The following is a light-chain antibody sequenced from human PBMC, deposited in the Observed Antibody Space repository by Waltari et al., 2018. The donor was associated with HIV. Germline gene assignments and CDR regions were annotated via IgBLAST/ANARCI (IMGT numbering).Light chain of an antibody. V-gene: IGLV1-44*01. J-gene: IGLJ3*02. CDR2: SNN. CDR3: AARDDSLNVWV. CDR1: TSNVGSNP. Sequence: QSFLTQPPSASGTPGRRVVISCSGNTSNVGSNPVNWYRQVPGTAPKPLMFSNNQRPSGVTDRFSGSKSGTSASLAIKGLQSEDEADYYCAARDDSLNVWVFGGGTKLTVL.